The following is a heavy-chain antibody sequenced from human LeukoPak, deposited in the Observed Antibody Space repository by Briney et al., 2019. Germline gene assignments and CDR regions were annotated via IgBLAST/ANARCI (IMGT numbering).Heavy chain of an antibody. CDR3: ATEGQCGFTTCPGLQF. J-gene: IGHJ4*02. CDR2: VFRTGRT. CDR1: GGSTNTGGYF. Sequence: SETLSLTCTVSGGSTNTGGYFWSWIRQPPGKGLEWIGYVFRTGRTSYNPSLNSRVTISLDRSRNQFSLRLTSVTAADSAMYYCATEGQCGFTTCPGLQFWGQGILVSVSS. V-gene: IGHV4-30-2*01. D-gene: IGHD2-2*01.